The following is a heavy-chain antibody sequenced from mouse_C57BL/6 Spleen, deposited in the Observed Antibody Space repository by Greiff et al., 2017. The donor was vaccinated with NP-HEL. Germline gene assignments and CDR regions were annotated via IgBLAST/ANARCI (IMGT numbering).Heavy chain of an antibody. CDR3: ALDYYGSSSHYYAMDY. J-gene: IGHJ4*01. D-gene: IGHD1-1*01. Sequence: VQLQQSVAELVRPGASVKLSCTASGFNIKNTYMHWVKQRPEQGLEWIGRIDPANGNTKYAPKFKGKATITADTSSNTAYLQLSSLTSEDTAIYYCALDYYGSSSHYYAMDYWGQGTSVTVSS. CDR1: GFNIKNTY. V-gene: IGHV14-3*01. CDR2: IDPANGNT.